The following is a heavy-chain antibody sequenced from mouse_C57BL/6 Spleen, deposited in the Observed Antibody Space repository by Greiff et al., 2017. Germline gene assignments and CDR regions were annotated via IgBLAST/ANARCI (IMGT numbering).Heavy chain of an antibody. CDR3: LYDPFAY. J-gene: IGHJ3*01. V-gene: IGHV1-26*01. D-gene: IGHD2-3*01. CDR1: GYTFTDYY. Sequence: VQLQQSGPELVKPGASVKISCKASGYTFTDYYMNWVKQSHGKSLEWIGDINPNNGGTSYNQKFKGKATLTVDKSSSTAYMELRSLTSEDSAVYYCLYDPFAYWGQGTLVTVSA. CDR2: INPNNGGT.